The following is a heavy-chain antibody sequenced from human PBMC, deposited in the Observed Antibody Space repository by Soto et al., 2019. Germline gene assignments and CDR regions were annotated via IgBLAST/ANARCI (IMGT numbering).Heavy chain of an antibody. CDR1: GFTFSSYG. V-gene: IGHV3-33*01. J-gene: IGHJ6*02. CDR2: IWYDGSNK. D-gene: IGHD3-22*01. Sequence: GGSLRVSWAASGFTFSSYGMHWVRQAPGKGLEWVAVIWYDGSNKYYADSVKGRFTISRDNSKNTLYLQMNSLRAEDTAVYYCARDRNWYYYDSSGYYPPTDYGMDVWGQGTTVTVSS. CDR3: ARDRNWYYYDSSGYYPPTDYGMDV.